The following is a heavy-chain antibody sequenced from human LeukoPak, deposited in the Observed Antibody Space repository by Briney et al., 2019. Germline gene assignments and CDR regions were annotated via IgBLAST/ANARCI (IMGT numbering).Heavy chain of an antibody. V-gene: IGHV3-43*02. CDR1: GFTFDDYA. J-gene: IGHJ4*02. CDR3: ARDQVVTMVRGIITDGYFDY. CDR2: ISGDGGST. Sequence: GGSLRLSCAASGFTFDDYAMHWVRHAPGKGLEWVSLISGDGGSTYYADSVKGRFTISRDNSKNTLYLQMNSLRAEDTAVYYCARDQVVTMVRGIITDGYFDYWGQGTLVTVSS. D-gene: IGHD3-10*01.